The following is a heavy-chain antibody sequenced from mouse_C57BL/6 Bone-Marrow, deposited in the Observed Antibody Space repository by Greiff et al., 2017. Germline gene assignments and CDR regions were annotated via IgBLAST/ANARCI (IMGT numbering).Heavy chain of an antibody. CDR2: ISSGGDYI. Sequence: EVHLVESGEGLVKPGGSLKLSCAASGFTFSSYAMSWVRQTPEKRLEWVAYISSGGDYIYYADTVKGRFTISRDNARNTLYLQMSSLKSEDTAMYYCTRGRTGTYYAMDYWGQGTSVTVSS. V-gene: IGHV5-9-1*02. CDR1: GFTFSSYA. D-gene: IGHD4-1*01. J-gene: IGHJ4*01. CDR3: TRGRTGTYYAMDY.